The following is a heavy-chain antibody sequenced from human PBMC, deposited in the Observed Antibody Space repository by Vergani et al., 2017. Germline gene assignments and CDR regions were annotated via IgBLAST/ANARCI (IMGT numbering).Heavy chain of an antibody. CDR1: GYTFTSYG. CDR3: ARGPLYDFWSGERAPFDY. J-gene: IGHJ4*02. V-gene: IGHV1-18*01. D-gene: IGHD3-3*01. Sequence: QVQLVQSGAEVKKPGASVKVSCKASGYTFTSYGISWARQAPGQGLEWMGWISAYNGNTNYAQKLQGRVTMTTDTSTSTAYMELRSLRSDDTAGYYCARGPLYDFWSGERAPFDYWGQGTLVTVSS. CDR2: ISAYNGNT.